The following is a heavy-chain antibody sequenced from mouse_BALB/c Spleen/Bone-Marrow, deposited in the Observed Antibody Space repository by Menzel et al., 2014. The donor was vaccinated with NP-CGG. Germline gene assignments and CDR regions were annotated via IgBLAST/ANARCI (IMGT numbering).Heavy chain of an antibody. V-gene: IGHV1-53*01. D-gene: IGHD6-1*01. J-gene: IGHJ3*01. CDR2: INPGNGGT. Sequence: QVQLQQSGTELVKPGASVKLSCKASGYTFTSYYMFWVKQRPGQGLEWIGEINPGNGGTVFNEKFKSKATLTVDKSSSTAYIQRSGLTAEDAAVYYCIRAAGSGFAYWGQGTLVTVS. CDR3: IRAAGSGFAY. CDR1: GYTFTSYY.